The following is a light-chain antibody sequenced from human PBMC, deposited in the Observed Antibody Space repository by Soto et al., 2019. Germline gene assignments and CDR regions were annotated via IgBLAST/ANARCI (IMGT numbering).Light chain of an antibody. CDR3: QQYDSSSET. J-gene: IGKJ1*01. CDR1: QSVGVW. CDR2: DAS. V-gene: IGKV1-5*01. Sequence: IQMTQSPSTLSASVGEKVTITCRASQSVGVWLAWYQQKPGKAPNLLISDASDLQRGVPSRFNGSGSGTDFTLSITSLQSDDFATYYYQQYDSSSETFGQGTRVEIK.